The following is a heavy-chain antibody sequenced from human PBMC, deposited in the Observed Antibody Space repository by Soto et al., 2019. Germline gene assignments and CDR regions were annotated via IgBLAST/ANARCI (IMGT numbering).Heavy chain of an antibody. V-gene: IGHV3-23*01. J-gene: IGHJ6*02. CDR3: AKDQLRFLEWLPNYYYGMDV. CDR1: GFTFSSYA. CDR2: ISGSGGST. Sequence: GGSLRLSCAASGFTFSSYAMSWVRQAPGKGLEWVSAISGSGGSTYYADSVKGRFTISRDNSKNTLYLQMNSLRAEDTAVYYCAKDQLRFLEWLPNYYYGMDVWGQGTTVTVSS. D-gene: IGHD3-3*01.